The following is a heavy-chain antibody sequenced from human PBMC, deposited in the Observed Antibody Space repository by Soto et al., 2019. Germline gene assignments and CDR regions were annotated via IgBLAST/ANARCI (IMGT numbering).Heavy chain of an antibody. Sequence: EVQLLDSGGGLVQPGGSLRLSCAASGFTFSSYAMSWVRQAPGMGLEWVSTVSDSTYYADSVRGRFAISRDNSENTLYLQMNSLRVEDSAVYYCARSLGPSSHFFDYWGQRTLVTVSS. D-gene: IGHD2-2*01. J-gene: IGHJ4*02. CDR2: VSDST. V-gene: IGHV3-23*01. CDR3: ARSLGPSSHFFDY. CDR1: GFTFSSYA.